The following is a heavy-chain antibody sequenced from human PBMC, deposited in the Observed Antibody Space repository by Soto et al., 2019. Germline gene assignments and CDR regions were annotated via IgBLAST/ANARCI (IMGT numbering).Heavy chain of an antibody. V-gene: IGHV4-30-4*08. J-gene: IGHJ6*02. CDR1: EGNIINVYCH. CDR2: IHHSGSI. D-gene: IGHD2-21*02. Sequence: SLPMRVTWTVAEGNIINVYCHRTRNRQSPGKGLEWIGYIHHSGSILYNPSLKSRVTISVDTSKNQFSLHLSSVTAADTAVYFCAREDDGGDSLDVWGQGTTVTVS. CDR3: AREDDGGDSLDV.